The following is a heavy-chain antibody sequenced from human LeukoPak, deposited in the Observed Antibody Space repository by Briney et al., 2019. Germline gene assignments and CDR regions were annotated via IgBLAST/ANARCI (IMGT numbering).Heavy chain of an antibody. Sequence: ALVKVSCKASGYTFTGYCLHWVRQTPGQGLQWMGWINPNSGDTNYAQKFQGRVTMTMDTSITTAYMDLSRLRPDDTAVYYCARDYRKRVTGTGPGFDNWGQGTLVTVSS. V-gene: IGHV1-2*02. J-gene: IGHJ3*02. CDR2: INPNSGDT. D-gene: IGHD1-1*01. CDR3: ARDYRKRVTGTGPGFDN. CDR1: GYTFTGYC.